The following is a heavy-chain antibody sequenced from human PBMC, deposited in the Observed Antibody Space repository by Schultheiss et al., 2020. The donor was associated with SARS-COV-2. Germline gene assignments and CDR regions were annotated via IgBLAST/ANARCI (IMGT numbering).Heavy chain of an antibody. V-gene: IGHV1-18*01. CDR3: DLGYCSGGSCYTFDP. CDR1: GYTFTSFG. CDR2: IRAYNGYT. J-gene: IGHJ5*02. Sequence: ASVKVSCKASGYTFTSFGISWVRQAPGQGLEWMGWIRAYNGYTNYAQKLQGKVTMTTDTDTSTAYMELRSLRSNDTAVYYFDLGYCSGGSCYTFDPWGQGTLVTVSS. D-gene: IGHD2-15*01.